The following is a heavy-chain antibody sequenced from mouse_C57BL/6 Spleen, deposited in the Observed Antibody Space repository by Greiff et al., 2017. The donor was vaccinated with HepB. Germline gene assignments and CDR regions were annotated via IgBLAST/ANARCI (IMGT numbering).Heavy chain of an antibody. J-gene: IGHJ4*01. CDR3: ARGGDYYGYDAAMDY. Sequence: VQLQQSGAELAKPGASVKLSCKASGYTFTSYWMHWVKQRPGQGLEWIGYINPSSGYTKYNQKFKSKATLTVDKSSSTAYMQLSSLTSEDSAVYYCARGGDYYGYDAAMDYWGQGTSVTVSS. V-gene: IGHV1-7*01. CDR1: GYTFTSYW. D-gene: IGHD2-2*01. CDR2: INPSSGYT.